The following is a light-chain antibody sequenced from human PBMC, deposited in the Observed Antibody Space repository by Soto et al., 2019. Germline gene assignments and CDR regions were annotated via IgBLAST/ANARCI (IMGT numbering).Light chain of an antibody. Sequence: DIQMTQSPSTLSASVGDRVTITCRASQSISNWLAWYQQKPGKAPKLLIYKASSLASGVPSRFSGSPSGTEFTLTISSLQPDDFATYYCQQYNNYWTFGQGTKV. J-gene: IGKJ1*01. CDR3: QQYNNYWT. V-gene: IGKV1-5*03. CDR2: KAS. CDR1: QSISNW.